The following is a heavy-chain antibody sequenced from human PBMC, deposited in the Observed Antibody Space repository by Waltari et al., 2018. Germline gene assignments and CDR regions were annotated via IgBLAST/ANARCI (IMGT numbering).Heavy chain of an antibody. CDR2: IYHSGST. Sequence: QVQLQESGPGLVKPSQTLSLTCTVSGGSISSGGYYWSWMRQHPGKGLEWIGYIYHSGSTYYNPSLKSRVTISVDKSKNQFSLKLSSVTAADTAVYYCARGGAGGSPPYLPFDPWGQGTLVTVSS. D-gene: IGHD2-21*01. CDR1: GGSISSGGYY. CDR3: ARGGAGGSPPYLPFDP. V-gene: IGHV4-31*03. J-gene: IGHJ5*02.